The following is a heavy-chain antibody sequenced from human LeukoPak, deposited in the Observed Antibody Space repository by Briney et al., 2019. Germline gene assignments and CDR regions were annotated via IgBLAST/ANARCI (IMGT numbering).Heavy chain of an antibody. CDR2: ISAYNGNT. D-gene: IGHD6-19*01. CDR3: ARVKQWRYYYYGMDV. J-gene: IGHJ6*02. V-gene: IGHV1-18*01. Sequence: ASVKVSCKASGYTFTSYGISWVRQAPGQGLEWMGWISAYNGNTNYAQKLQGRVTMTTDTSTSTAYMELSSLRSEDTAVYYCARVKQWRYYYYGMDVWGQGTTVTVSS. CDR1: GYTFTSYG.